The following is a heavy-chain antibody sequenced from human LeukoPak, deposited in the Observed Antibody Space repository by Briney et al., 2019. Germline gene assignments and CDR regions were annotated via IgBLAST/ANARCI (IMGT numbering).Heavy chain of an antibody. Sequence: SETLSLTCTVSGGSISSSSYYWGWIRQPPGKGLEWIGSVYYTGASYYNPSLKSRVTISIDTSKKHFSLKLTSVTAADTAVYYCARGPSPPDAFDIWGQGTMVTVSS. V-gene: IGHV4-39*07. CDR2: VYYTGAS. CDR1: GGSISSSSYY. J-gene: IGHJ3*02. CDR3: ARGPSPPDAFDI.